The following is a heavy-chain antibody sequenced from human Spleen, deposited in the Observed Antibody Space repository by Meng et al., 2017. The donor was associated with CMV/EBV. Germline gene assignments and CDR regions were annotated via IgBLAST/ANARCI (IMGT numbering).Heavy chain of an antibody. V-gene: IGHV3-48*03. Sequence: GESLKISCAASGFTFSSYAMSWVRQAPGKGLEWVSYISDSSGSTVYYGDSVKGRFTISRDNAKNSLYLQMNSLRAEDTAVYYCARESLSSSWQYYYYGMDVWGQGTTVTVSS. CDR2: ISDSSGSTV. CDR1: GFTFSSYA. J-gene: IGHJ6*02. CDR3: ARESLSSSWQYYYYGMDV. D-gene: IGHD6-13*01.